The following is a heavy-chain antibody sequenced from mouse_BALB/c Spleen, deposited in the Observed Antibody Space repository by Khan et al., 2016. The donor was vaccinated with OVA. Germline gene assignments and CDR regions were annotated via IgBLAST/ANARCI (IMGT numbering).Heavy chain of an antibody. V-gene: IGHV5-6*01. CDR3: ASHLTGSFAY. D-gene: IGHD4-1*01. Sequence: EVQVVESGGDLVKPGGSLKLSCAASGFTFSSYSMSWGRQTPDKRLEWVATISSGGDYTYYPDNVKGRFTISRDNAKNTLYLQMSSLKSEDTAMYYCASHLTGSFAYWGQGTLVTVSA. CDR1: GFTFSSYS. J-gene: IGHJ3*01. CDR2: ISSGGDYT.